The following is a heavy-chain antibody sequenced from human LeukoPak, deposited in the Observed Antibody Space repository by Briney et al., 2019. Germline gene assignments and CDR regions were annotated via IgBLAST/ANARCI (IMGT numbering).Heavy chain of an antibody. J-gene: IGHJ6*03. D-gene: IGHD2-15*01. CDR3: ARGLDSGFFSDYYYMDV. Sequence: ASVKVSCKASGYTFTGYYMHWVRQAPGQGLEWMGWINPNSGGTNYAQKFQGRVTMTRDTSISTAYMELSSLRSEDTAVYYCARGLDSGFFSDYYYMDVWGKGTTVTISS. CDR1: GYTFTGYY. V-gene: IGHV1-2*02. CDR2: INPNSGGT.